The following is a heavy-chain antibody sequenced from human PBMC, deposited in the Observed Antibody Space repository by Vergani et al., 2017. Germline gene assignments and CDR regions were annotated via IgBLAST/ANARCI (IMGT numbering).Heavy chain of an antibody. V-gene: IGHV3-15*01. CDR3: TTEIRPYIAAAGHFDY. CDR2: IKSKTDGGTT. J-gene: IGHJ4*02. Sequence: EVQLVESGGGLVKPGGSLRLSCAASGFTFSNAWMSWVRQAPGKGLEWVDRIKSKTDGGTTDYAEPVKGRFTISRDDSKNTLYLQMNSLKTEDTAVYYCTTEIRPYIAAAGHFDYWGQGTLVTVSS. CDR1: GFTFSNAW. D-gene: IGHD6-13*01.